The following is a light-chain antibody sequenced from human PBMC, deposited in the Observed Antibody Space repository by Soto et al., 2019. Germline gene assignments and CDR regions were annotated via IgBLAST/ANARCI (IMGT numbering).Light chain of an antibody. J-gene: IGLJ1*01. CDR3: RSYTSSTSLDV. CDR2: EVS. Sequence: QYALTQHASVSGSPGESITICCTGTRSDVGGYNYVSWYQQHPGKAPKLMIYEVSNRPSGVSIRFSGSKYGNTASLTISGLQAEDEADYYCRSYTSSTSLDVFGTGTKVTVL. V-gene: IGLV2-14*01. CDR1: RSDVGGYNY.